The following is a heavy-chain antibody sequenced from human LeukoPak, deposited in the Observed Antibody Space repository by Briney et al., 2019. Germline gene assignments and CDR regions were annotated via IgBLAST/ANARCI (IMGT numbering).Heavy chain of an antibody. CDR3: ARGFWNYFDY. V-gene: IGHV4-59*01. Sequence: SETLSLTCTVSGGSISSYYWSWIRQPPGKGLEYIGYIYYSGSTNYNPSLKSRVTISVDTSKNQFSLKLSSVTAADTAVYYCARGFWNYFDYWGQGTLVTVSS. D-gene: IGHD1-1*01. J-gene: IGHJ4*02. CDR1: GGSISSYY. CDR2: IYYSGST.